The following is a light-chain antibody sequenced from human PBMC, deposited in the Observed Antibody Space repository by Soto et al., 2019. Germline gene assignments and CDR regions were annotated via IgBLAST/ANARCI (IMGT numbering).Light chain of an antibody. CDR2: LGS. V-gene: IGKV2-28*01. Sequence: DIVMTQSPLSLPVTPGEPASISCRSSQSLLHSNGYNYLDWYLQRPGQSPQLLIYLGSHRASGVPDRFSGSESGIDFTLKISRVEAEDVGVYYCMQTLQTWTFGQGTKV. J-gene: IGKJ1*01. CDR1: QSLLHSNGYNY. CDR3: MQTLQTWT.